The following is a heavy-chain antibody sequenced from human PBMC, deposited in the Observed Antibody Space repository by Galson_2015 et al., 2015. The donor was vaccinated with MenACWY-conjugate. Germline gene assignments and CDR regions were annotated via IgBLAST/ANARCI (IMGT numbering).Heavy chain of an antibody. D-gene: IGHD3-16*01. V-gene: IGHV1-69*06. CDR1: GGTFRRHA. J-gene: IGHJ3*02. CDR2: IIPPYDTT. Sequence: SVKVSCKASGGTFRRHAISWVRQAPGQGLEFMGGIIPPYDTTKYAQKFQGRVTITADKSTSTAYMELTRLRSADTAVYYCARWTFAKYLGEVFPDAFDIWGQGTMVIVSS. CDR3: ARWTFAKYLGEVFPDAFDI.